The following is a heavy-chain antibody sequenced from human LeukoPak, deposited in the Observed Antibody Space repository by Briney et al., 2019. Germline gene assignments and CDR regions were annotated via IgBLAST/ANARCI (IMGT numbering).Heavy chain of an antibody. D-gene: IGHD2-2*01. V-gene: IGHV6-1*01. CDR1: GDSVSSNSAA. CDR3: ARDPPGHRSPAAGFDY. Sequence: KSSQTLSLTCAISGDSVSSNSAAWNWIRQSPSRGLEWLGRTYYRSKWYNDYAVSVKSRITINPDTSKNQFSLQLNSVTPEDTAVYYCARDPPGHRSPAAGFDYWGQGTLVTVSS. J-gene: IGHJ4*02. CDR2: TYYRSKWYN.